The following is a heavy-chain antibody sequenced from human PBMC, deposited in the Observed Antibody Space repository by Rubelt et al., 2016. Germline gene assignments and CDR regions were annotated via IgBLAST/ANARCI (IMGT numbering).Heavy chain of an antibody. CDR2: INHSGST. J-gene: IGHJ4*02. CDR1: GGSFSGYY. D-gene: IGHD1-26*01. Sequence: QVQLQQWGAGLLKPSETLSLTCAVYGGSFSGYYWSWIRQPPGKGLEWIGEINHSGSTNYNPSLKSRVTISVDTSKNQFSLKLSSVTAADTAVYYCARLSGSYYGFDYWGQGTLVTVSS. CDR3: ARLSGSYYGFDY. V-gene: IGHV4-34*01.